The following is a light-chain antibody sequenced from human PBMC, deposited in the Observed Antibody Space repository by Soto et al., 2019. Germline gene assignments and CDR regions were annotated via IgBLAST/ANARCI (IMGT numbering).Light chain of an antibody. Sequence: QSVLTQPPSVSGAPGQRVTISCTGRSSNIGSYDVHWYQQLPGAAPKLLIDGKNNRPSGVPDRFSGSKSGTSASLAITGLQAEDEAEYYCQTHDSGLSTYNYVFGTGTKVTV. CDR3: QTHDSGLSTYNYV. CDR1: SSNIGSYD. J-gene: IGLJ1*01. CDR2: GKN. V-gene: IGLV1-40*01.